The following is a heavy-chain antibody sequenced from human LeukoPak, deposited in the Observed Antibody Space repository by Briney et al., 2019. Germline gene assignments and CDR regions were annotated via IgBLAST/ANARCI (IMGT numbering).Heavy chain of an antibody. D-gene: IGHD2-2*01. CDR2: IWYDGSNK. CDR1: GFTFSSYG. V-gene: IGHV3-33*06. J-gene: IGHJ5*02. CDR3: AKDTLIVVVPAAQFDP. Sequence: PGGSLRLSCAASGFTFSSYGMHWVRQAPGKGLEWVAVIWYDGSNKYYADSVKGRFTISRDNSKNTLYLQMNSLRAEDTAVYYCAKDTLIVVVPAAQFDPWGQGTLVTVSS.